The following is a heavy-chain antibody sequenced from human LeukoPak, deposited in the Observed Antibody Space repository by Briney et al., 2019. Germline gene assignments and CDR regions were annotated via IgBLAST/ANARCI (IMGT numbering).Heavy chain of an antibody. D-gene: IGHD3-22*01. CDR1: GFTFSSYS. CDR3: ARAPSYDSPPY. CDR2: ISSSSYI. V-gene: IGHV3-21*01. J-gene: IGHJ4*02. Sequence: PGGSLRLSCAASGFTFSSYSMNWVRQAPGKGLEWVSSISSSSYIYYADSVKGRFTISRDNAKNSLYLQMNSLRAEDTAVYYCARAPSYDSPPYWGQGTLVTVSS.